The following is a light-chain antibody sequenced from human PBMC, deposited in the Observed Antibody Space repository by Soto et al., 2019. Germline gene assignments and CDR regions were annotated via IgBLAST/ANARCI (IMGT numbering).Light chain of an antibody. CDR2: AAS. V-gene: IGKV1-39*01. CDR3: QQSYNTPNT. CDR1: QSISSY. J-gene: IGKJ2*01. Sequence: DLQMTQSPSSLSASVGDRVTITCRASQSISSYLNWYQQKPGKAPKLLIYAASSLQSGVPSRFSGSGSGTDFTLTISSLQPEDFATYYCQQSYNTPNTFGQGTKLEIK.